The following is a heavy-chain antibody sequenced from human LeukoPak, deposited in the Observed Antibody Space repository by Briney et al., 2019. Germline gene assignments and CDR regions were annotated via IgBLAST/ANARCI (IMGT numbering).Heavy chain of an antibody. V-gene: IGHV3-48*04. CDR1: GFTFNKWS. Sequence: PGGSLRLSCAASGFTFNKWSMNWVRQAPGKGLEWVSNIISRADTTHYADSVKGRFTIPRDNAKNWLFLQLNSLRAEDTAVYYCARGRGYCTGASCDIDYWGQGTLVTVSS. J-gene: IGHJ4*02. CDR2: IISRADTT. D-gene: IGHD2-8*02. CDR3: ARGRGYCTGASCDIDY.